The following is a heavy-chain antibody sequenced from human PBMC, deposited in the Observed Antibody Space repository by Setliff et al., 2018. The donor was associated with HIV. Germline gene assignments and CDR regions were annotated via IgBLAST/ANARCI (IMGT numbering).Heavy chain of an antibody. CDR2: ITGSSSYT. CDR3: ARVMIGYSGYDAFDY. J-gene: IGHJ4*02. Sequence: PGGSLRLSCAASGFIFKTYWMHWIRQAPGKGLEWVSYITGSSSYTNYADSVKGRFTISRDNARNSLYLQMNSLRAEDTAVYYCARVMIGYSGYDAFDYWGQGTLVTVSS. CDR1: GFIFKTYW. D-gene: IGHD5-12*01. V-gene: IGHV3-11*05.